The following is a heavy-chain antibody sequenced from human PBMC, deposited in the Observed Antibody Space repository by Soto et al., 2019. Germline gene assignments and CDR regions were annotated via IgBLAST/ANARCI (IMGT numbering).Heavy chain of an antibody. D-gene: IGHD6-13*01. V-gene: IGHV3-74*01. CDR3: TRDPGAYSSTWSFYFDS. CDR1: GFTFSRFW. Sequence: EVQLVESGGGLVQPGGSLRLSCAASGFTFSRFWMHWVRQAPGKGLVWVSRINTDGSSTTYADSVKGRFTISRDNAKNTLYLQMDSLRAEDTGVYYWTRDPGAYSSTWSFYFDSWGQGTLVTVSS. CDR2: INTDGSST. J-gene: IGHJ4*02.